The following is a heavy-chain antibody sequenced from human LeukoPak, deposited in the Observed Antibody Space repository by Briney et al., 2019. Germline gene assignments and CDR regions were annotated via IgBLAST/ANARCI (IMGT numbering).Heavy chain of an antibody. J-gene: IGHJ4*02. CDR2: MNPNSGST. V-gene: IGHV1-8*01. CDR1: GYTFTSYD. D-gene: IGHD3-22*01. CDR3: ARVLGAYSSGYYSLDY. Sequence: ASVKVSCKASGYTFTSYDINWVRQATGQGLEWMGWMNPNSGSTSYAQKFQGRVTMTRDTSTSTVYMELSSLRSEDTAVYYCARVLGAYSSGYYSLDYWGQGTLVTVSS.